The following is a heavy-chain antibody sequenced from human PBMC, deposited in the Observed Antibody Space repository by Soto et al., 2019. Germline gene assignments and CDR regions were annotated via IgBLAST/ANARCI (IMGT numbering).Heavy chain of an antibody. J-gene: IGHJ6*02. CDR1: GFNFNSHA. CDR2: ISANIIST. V-gene: IGHV3-23*01. CDR3: ARVDTPTVSVGMDV. D-gene: IGHD2-15*01. Sequence: EVQLLESGGGLVQPGGSLRLSCAASGFNFNSHAMTWVRQAPGKGLEWVSTISANIISTYYADSVKGRFTISRDNSKNTLYLQMSSLRAEDTAVYHCARVDTPTVSVGMDVWGQGTTVTVSS.